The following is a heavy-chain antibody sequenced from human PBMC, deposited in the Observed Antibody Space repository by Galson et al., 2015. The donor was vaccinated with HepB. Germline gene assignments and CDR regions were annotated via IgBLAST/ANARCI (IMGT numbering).Heavy chain of an antibody. CDR2: IDTSESYT. D-gene: IGHD3-10*01. CDR1: GYSFTSYW. CDR3: ARQGGSGTQYNDAFDI. V-gene: IGHV5-10-1*01. J-gene: IGHJ3*02. Sequence: QSGAEVKKPGESLRISCKGSGYSFTSYWISWVRQMPGKGLEWMGRIDTSESYTNYSPSFQGHVTISADKSISPSYLQWSSLKASDTAMYYCARQGGSGTQYNDAFDIWGQGTMVTVSS.